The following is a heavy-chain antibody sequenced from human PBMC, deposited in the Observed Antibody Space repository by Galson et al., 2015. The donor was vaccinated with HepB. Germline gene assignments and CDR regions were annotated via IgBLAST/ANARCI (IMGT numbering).Heavy chain of an antibody. J-gene: IGHJ4*02. Sequence: SLRLSCAASGFTFNNFAMAWVRQAPGKGLEWITVIGFAGGDIRYADSVRGRFTITRDKSSMLYLQMDSLRGDDTAIYYCAKYGGVGTTRYFDFWGRGTLVTVSS. D-gene: IGHD1-14*01. CDR2: IGFAGGDI. CDR1: GFTFNNFA. V-gene: IGHV3-23*01. CDR3: AKYGGVGTTRYFDF.